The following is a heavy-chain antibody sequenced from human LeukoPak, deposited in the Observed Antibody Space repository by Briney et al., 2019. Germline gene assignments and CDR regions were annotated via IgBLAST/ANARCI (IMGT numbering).Heavy chain of an antibody. CDR2: IYYSGSA. CDR1: GDSTSSDRYY. CDR3: ARRIFGLYYFDY. D-gene: IGHD3/OR15-3a*01. Sequence: SETLSLTCTVSGDSTSSDRYYGGWVRQPPGKGLEWIGNIYYSGSAYYNPSLKSRVTISVDTSKNQFSLKLRSVTAADTAVYYCARRIFGLYYFDYWGQGSLVTVSS. V-gene: IGHV4-39*01. J-gene: IGHJ4*02.